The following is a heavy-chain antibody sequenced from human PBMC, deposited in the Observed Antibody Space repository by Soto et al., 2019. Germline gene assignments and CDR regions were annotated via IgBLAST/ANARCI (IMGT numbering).Heavy chain of an antibody. V-gene: IGHV3-21*01. CDR3: AILSN. D-gene: IGHD6-6*01. CDR1: GFSFSTYT. Sequence: GGSLRLSCAASGFSFSTYTMNWVRQAPGKGLEWVSSIGSTSDYIHYADSVKGRFTISRDNAKNSLYLQMNSLRGEDTAVYYCAILSNWGQGTLVTVSS. CDR2: IGSTSDYI. J-gene: IGHJ4*02.